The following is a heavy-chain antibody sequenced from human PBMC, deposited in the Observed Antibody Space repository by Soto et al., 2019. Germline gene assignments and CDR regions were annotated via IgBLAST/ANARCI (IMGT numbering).Heavy chain of an antibody. CDR2: TYYRSKWYK. V-gene: IGHV6-1*01. D-gene: IGHD6-19*01. Sequence: SQTLSLTCAISGDSVSSNSAAWNWIRQSPSRGLEWLGRTYYRSKWYKDYAVSVKSRITINPDTSKNQFSLQLSSVTPEDTAVYYCGRGDTSGWSRGGFDYWGQGTLVTV. CDR1: GDSVSSNSAA. J-gene: IGHJ4*02. CDR3: GRGDTSGWSRGGFDY.